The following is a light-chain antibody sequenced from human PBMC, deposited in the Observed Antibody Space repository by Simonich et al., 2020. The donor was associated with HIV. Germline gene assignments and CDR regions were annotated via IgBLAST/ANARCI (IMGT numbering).Light chain of an antibody. Sequence: DIVMTQSPDSLAVSLGERATINCKSSQSVLYSSNNKNYLAWYQQKPGQPPKLLIYWASTRESGVPDRFSASGSGTDFTLTISSLQAEDVAVYYCQQYYTTPPTFGPGTKVDI. CDR3: QQYYTTPPT. J-gene: IGKJ3*01. CDR2: WAS. V-gene: IGKV4-1*01. CDR1: QSVLYSSNNKNY.